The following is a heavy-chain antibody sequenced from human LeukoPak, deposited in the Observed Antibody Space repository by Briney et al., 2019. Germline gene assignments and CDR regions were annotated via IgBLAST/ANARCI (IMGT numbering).Heavy chain of an antibody. CDR1: GYTFTGYY. J-gene: IGHJ4*02. V-gene: IGHV1-2*02. CDR2: INPNSGDT. D-gene: IGHD3-3*01. Sequence: ASVKVSCKASGYTFTGYYMHWVRQAPGQVPEWMGWINPNSGDTNLAQKFQGRVTMTRDTSISTAYMEMSSLRSDDTAVYYCARVGRYDFWSGFVPDYWGQGTLVTVSS. CDR3: ARVGRYDFWSGFVPDY.